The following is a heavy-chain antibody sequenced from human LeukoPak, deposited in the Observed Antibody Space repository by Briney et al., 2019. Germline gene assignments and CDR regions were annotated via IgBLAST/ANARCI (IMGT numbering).Heavy chain of an antibody. Sequence: PGGSLRLSCAASGFTFSSYEMNWVRQAPGKGLEWVSCISSSGSTIYYADSVKGRFTISRDNAKNSLYLQMNSLRAEDTAVYYCARDGAEYYYYMDVWGKGTTVTVSS. CDR3: ARDGAEYYYYMDV. J-gene: IGHJ6*03. CDR2: ISSSGSTI. V-gene: IGHV3-48*03. CDR1: GFTFSSYE.